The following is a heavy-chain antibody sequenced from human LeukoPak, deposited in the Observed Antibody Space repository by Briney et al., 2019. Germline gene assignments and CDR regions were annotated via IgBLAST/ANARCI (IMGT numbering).Heavy chain of an antibody. CDR2: IYSGGNT. CDR1: GFTISDNY. CDR3: ARVIVGTTTRLDYFDY. Sequence: GGSLRLSCAASGFTISDNYMSWVRQAPGKGLEWVSIIYSGGNTYYADSVKGRFTVSRDNSKNTLYLQMNSLRAEDTAVYYCARVIVGTTTRLDYFDYWGQGTLVTVSS. J-gene: IGHJ4*02. V-gene: IGHV3-66*01. D-gene: IGHD1-26*01.